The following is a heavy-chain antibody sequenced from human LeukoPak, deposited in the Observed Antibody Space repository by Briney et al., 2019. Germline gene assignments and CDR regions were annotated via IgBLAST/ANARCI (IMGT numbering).Heavy chain of an antibody. Sequence: PGGSLRLPCAASGFTFSSYSMNWVRQAPGKGLEWVSSISSSSSYIYYADSVKGRFTISRDNAKNSLYLQMNSLRAEDTAFYYCAREGAAEGDYWGQGTLVTVSS. CDR3: AREGAAEGDY. J-gene: IGHJ4*02. V-gene: IGHV3-21*04. D-gene: IGHD3-16*01. CDR2: ISSSSSYI. CDR1: GFTFSSYS.